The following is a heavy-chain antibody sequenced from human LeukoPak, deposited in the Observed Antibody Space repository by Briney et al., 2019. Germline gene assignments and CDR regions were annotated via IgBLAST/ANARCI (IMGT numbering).Heavy chain of an antibody. CDR3: ATSVGALDH. CDR1: GFTFNIYS. V-gene: IGHV3-48*01. J-gene: IGHJ5*02. Sequence: PGGSLRLSCAASGFTFNIYSMNWVRQAPGKRLEWLSYITGNSATINYADSVKGRFTISKHNARNSSYLQLNSLRVEDTAVYYCATSVGALDHWRQGTLVTVSS. CDR2: ITGNSATI. D-gene: IGHD1-26*01.